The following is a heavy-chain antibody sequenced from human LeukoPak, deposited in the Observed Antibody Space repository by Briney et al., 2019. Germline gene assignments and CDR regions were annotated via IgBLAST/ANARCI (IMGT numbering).Heavy chain of an antibody. V-gene: IGHV3-7*04. Sequence: HGGSLRLSCAASGFTFSNYWMSWVRQAPGKGLEWVANIKQDGSDKYYVDSVKGRFTISRDNAKNSLYLQMNSLRAEDTAVYYCARYYYASGSFDYWGQGTLVTVSS. J-gene: IGHJ4*02. D-gene: IGHD3-10*01. CDR1: GFTFSNYW. CDR2: IKQDGSDK. CDR3: ARYYYASGSFDY.